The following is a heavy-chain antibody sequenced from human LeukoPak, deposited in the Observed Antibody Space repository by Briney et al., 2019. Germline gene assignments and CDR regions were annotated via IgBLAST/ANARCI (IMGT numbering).Heavy chain of an antibody. CDR3: AIGIQLPD. V-gene: IGHV3-7*01. CDR1: GFTFSNYW. J-gene: IGHJ4*02. CDR2: IKQNGSEK. D-gene: IGHD1-1*01. Sequence: GGSLRLSCAASGFTFSNYWMTWVRQAPGKGLEWVANIKQNGSEKNYVDSVKGRFTISRDNAKNSLYLEMNSLRAEDTAVYYCAIGIQLPDWGQGTQVTVSS.